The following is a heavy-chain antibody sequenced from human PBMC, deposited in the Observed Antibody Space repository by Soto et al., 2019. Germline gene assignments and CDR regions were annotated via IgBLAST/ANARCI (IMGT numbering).Heavy chain of an antibody. V-gene: IGHV4-39*01. CDR1: GGSISSSSYY. Sequence: SDTLSLTCTVSGGSISSSSYYWGWIRQPPGKGLEWIGSIYYSGSTYYNPSLKSRVTISVDTSKNQFSLKLSSVTAADTAVYYCARLGVLLWFGELLSWFDPWSQGTLVTVS. CDR3: ARLGVLLWFGELLSWFDP. CDR2: IYYSGST. D-gene: IGHD3-10*01. J-gene: IGHJ5*02.